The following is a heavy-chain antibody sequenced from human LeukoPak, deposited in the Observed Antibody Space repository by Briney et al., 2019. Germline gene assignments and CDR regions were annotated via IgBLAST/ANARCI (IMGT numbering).Heavy chain of an antibody. J-gene: IGHJ4*02. Sequence: SETLSLTCTVSGGSTSSYYWSWIRQPAGKGLEWIGRIYTSGSTNYNPSLKSRVTMSADTSKKQFSLKLSSVTAADTAVYYCARGTGTTNFDSWGQGTLVTVSS. D-gene: IGHD1-7*01. CDR1: GGSTSSYY. CDR3: ARGTGTTNFDS. V-gene: IGHV4-4*07. CDR2: IYTSGST.